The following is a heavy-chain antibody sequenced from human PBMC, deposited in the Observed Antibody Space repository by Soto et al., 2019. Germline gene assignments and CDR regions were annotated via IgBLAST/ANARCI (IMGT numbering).Heavy chain of an antibody. D-gene: IGHD5-18*01. CDR2: ISWNSGSI. J-gene: IGHJ4*02. V-gene: IGHV3-9*01. Sequence: EVQLVESGGGLVQPGRSLRLSCAASGFTFDDYAMHWVRQAPGKGLEWVSGISWNSGSIGYADSVKGRFTISRDNAKNSLYLQMNSLRAEDTALYYWAKDLNTAMVVGIDYWGQGTLVTVSS. CDR3: AKDLNTAMVVGIDY. CDR1: GFTFDDYA.